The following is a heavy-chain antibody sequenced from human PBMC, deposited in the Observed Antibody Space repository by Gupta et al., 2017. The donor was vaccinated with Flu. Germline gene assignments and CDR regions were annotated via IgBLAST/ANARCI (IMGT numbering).Heavy chain of an antibody. CDR1: HDSLRDNPTY. Sequence: QVLLQESGPGMVKPGETLSLTCSVSHDSLRDNPTYWGWPRQSAERCLEWLGHIYRGGTTYYSPSLETRLAISMDPSTNQFSLKLTSVTAADAARYYCARLDYPEKYGYYRDGGYYALDVWGQGLTVNV. CDR2: IYRGGTT. V-gene: IGHV4-61*09. J-gene: IGHJ6*02. D-gene: IGHD3-22*01. CDR3: ARLDYPEKYGYYRDGGYYALDV.